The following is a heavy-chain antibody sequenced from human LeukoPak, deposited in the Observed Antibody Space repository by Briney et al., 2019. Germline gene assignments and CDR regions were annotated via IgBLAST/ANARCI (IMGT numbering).Heavy chain of an antibody. J-gene: IGHJ1*01. V-gene: IGHV1-3*04. CDR3: ARVPLSDASGHYYPH. CDR2: INTGNGNT. Sequence: ASVKVSCKTSGYSFANYGMHWVRQAPRQSLEWMGWINTGNGNTKSSQKFQDRVALTRDTSASTAYMELNSLSSEDTAVYYCARVPLSDASGHYYPHWGQGTLVTVSS. D-gene: IGHD3-22*01. CDR1: GYSFANYG.